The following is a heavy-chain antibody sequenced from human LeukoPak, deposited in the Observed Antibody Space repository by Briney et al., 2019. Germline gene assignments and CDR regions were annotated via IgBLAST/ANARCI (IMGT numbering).Heavy chain of an antibody. V-gene: IGHV1-2*02. CDR2: INPNSGGT. CDR1: GYTFTGYY. CDR3: ARVPRYCSGGSCYYFDY. Sequence: GASVKVSCKASGYTFTGYYMHWVRQAPGQGLEWMGWINPNSGGTNYAQKFQGRVTMTRDTSISTAYMELSRLRSDDTAVYYCARVPRYCSGGSCYYFDYWGQGNLVTVSS. D-gene: IGHD2-15*01. J-gene: IGHJ4*02.